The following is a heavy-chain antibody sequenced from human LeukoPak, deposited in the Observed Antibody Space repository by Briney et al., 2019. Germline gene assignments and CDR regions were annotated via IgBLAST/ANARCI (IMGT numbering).Heavy chain of an antibody. CDR1: DGSISNYF. V-gene: IGHV4-59*08. CDR2: INVGGMT. CDR3: ARHGRMVIMSKFSTGIDQ. J-gene: IGHJ4*02. Sequence: SETLSPTCTVPDGSISNYFWSWIRQPPGKGLEWIGYINVGGMTNSNPSLKSRVTISMDTSKNQFSLNLRSVTAPDTAIYYCARHGRMVIMSKFSTGIDQWGQGTLVTVSS. D-gene: IGHD2-8*01.